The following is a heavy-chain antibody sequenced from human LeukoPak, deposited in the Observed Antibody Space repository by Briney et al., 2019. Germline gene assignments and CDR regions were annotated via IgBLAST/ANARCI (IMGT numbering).Heavy chain of an antibody. V-gene: IGHV1-46*01. D-gene: IGHD3-10*01. CDR2: INPSGGST. CDR1: GYTLTSYY. J-gene: IGHJ5*02. Sequence: ASVKVSCKASGYTLTSYYMHWVRQAPEQGLEWMGIINPSGGSTSYAQKFQGRVTMTRDMSTSTVYMELISQRSEDTAVYYCARETPTDYYGSGSAGKNWFDPLGQGTLVTVSS. CDR3: ARETPTDYYGSGSAGKNWFDP.